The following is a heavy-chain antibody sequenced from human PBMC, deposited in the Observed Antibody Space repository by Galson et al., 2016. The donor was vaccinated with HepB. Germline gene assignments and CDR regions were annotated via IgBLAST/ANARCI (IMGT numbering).Heavy chain of an antibody. CDR3: ARRPIVAATADAVA. CDR1: GGSISSSLYH. V-gene: IGHV4-39*01. CDR2: FYYSEST. D-gene: IGHD1-26*01. J-gene: IGHJ5*02. Sequence: SETLSLTCTVSGGSISSSLYHWGWIRQPPGKGLEWIGSFYYSESTYYNPSLKSRVAISVDTSRNQFSLKLSFVTAADTAVYYCARRPIVAATADAVAWGQGTLVTVSS.